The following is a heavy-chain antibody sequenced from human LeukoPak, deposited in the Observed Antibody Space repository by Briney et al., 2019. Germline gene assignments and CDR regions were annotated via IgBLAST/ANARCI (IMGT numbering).Heavy chain of an antibody. Sequence: ASVKVSCKASGYTFTSYYMHWVRQAPGQGLEWMGIISPSGGSTSYAQKFQGRVTTTRDTSTSTVYMELSSLRSEDTAVYYCAREYYYDSSGYSNWFDPWGQGTLVTVSS. D-gene: IGHD3-22*01. CDR2: ISPSGGST. V-gene: IGHV1-46*03. CDR3: AREYYYDSSGYSNWFDP. CDR1: GYTFTSYY. J-gene: IGHJ5*02.